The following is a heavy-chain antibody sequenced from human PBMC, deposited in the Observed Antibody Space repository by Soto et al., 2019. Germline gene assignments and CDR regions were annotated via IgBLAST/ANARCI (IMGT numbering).Heavy chain of an antibody. D-gene: IGHD3-22*01. Sequence: QVQLVHSGAEVKEPGASVKVSCKASGYTFTAHYMHWVRQAPGQGLEWLGCLDPNSGATNYAQRFQGRVTMSSDPSISTAYMELSRRTSDDTAIYYCVRDLAALYDSRGYYLDYWRQGSLVTVSS. CDR3: VRDLAALYDSRGYYLDY. V-gene: IGHV1-2*02. CDR1: GYTFTAHY. J-gene: IGHJ4*02. CDR2: LDPNSGAT.